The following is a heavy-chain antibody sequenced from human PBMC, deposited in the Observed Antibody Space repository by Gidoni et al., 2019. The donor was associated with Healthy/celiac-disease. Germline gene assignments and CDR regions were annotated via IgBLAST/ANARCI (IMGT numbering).Heavy chain of an antibody. V-gene: IGHV4-59*01. CDR1: VCSLSSYY. CDR2: IYYSGST. D-gene: IGHD3-3*01. Sequence: QVQLQESGPGLVKPSETLSLTCTVSVCSLSSYYWTWIRQPPGKGLEWIGYIYYSGSTNYNPSLKSRVTISVDTSKNQFSLKLSSVTAADTAVYYCAGGNYDFWSGYSLSSYWYFDLWGRGTLVTVSS. J-gene: IGHJ2*01. CDR3: AGGNYDFWSGYSLSSYWYFDL.